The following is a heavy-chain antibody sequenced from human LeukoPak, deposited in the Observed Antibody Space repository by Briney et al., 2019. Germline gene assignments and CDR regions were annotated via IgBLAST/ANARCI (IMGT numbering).Heavy chain of an antibody. V-gene: IGHV3-30*02. J-gene: IGHJ5*02. D-gene: IGHD3-3*01. CDR2: IRYDGSNK. CDR3: SARRYYDFADPDWFDP. Sequence: GGSLRLSCAASGFTFSSYGMHWVRQAPGKGLEWVAFIRYDGSNKYYADSVKGRFTISRDNSKNTLYLQMNSLRAEDTAVYYCSARRYYDFADPDWFDPWGQGTLVTVSS. CDR1: GFTFSSYG.